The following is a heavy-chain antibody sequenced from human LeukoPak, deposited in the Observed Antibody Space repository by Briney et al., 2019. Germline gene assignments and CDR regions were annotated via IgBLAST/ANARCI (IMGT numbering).Heavy chain of an antibody. CDR3: ARGEDNADEYLREDY. J-gene: IGHJ4*02. D-gene: IGHD3-16*01. CDR2: ISWDSSVR. V-gene: IGHV3-9*01. Sequence: GGSLRLSCAASGFTFYDYPMHWVRQVPGKGLEWVSGISWDSSVRGYVDSVQGRFIISRDSAKNSLYLQMNRVGAENTAVYYCARGEDNADEYLREDYWGQGILVTVSS. CDR1: GFTFYDYP.